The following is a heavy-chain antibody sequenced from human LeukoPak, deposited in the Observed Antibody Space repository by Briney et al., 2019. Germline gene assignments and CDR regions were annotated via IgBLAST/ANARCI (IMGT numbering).Heavy chain of an antibody. CDR2: INPNSGGT. CDR3: ARGGGVTTVIGAH. V-gene: IGHV1-2*02. J-gene: IGHJ4*02. Sequence: GASVKVSFKASGYTFTGYYMHWVRQAPGQGLEWMGWINPNSGGTNYAQKFQGRVTMTRDTSISTAYMELSRLRSDDTAVYYCARGGGVTTVIGAHWGQGTLVTVSS. D-gene: IGHD4-11*01. CDR1: GYTFTGYY.